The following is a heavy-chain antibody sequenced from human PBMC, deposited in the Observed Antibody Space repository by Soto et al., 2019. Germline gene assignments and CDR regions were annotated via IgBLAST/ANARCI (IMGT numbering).Heavy chain of an antibody. D-gene: IGHD3-10*01. CDR2: VYYSGST. CDR1: GGSVSSACYY. V-gene: IGHV4-31*03. CDR3: ARAPTVRGENWFDP. J-gene: IGHJ5*02. Sequence: TLSLTFTVPGGSVSSACYYGSWIRQHPGKGLEWIGYVYYSGSTYYNPSLKSRVTISVDTSKNQFSLKLSSVTAADTAVYYCARAPTVRGENWFDPCGQGTLVTVSS.